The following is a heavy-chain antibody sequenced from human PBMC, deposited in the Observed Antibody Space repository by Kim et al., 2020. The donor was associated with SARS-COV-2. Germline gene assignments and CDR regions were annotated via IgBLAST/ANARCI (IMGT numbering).Heavy chain of an antibody. V-gene: IGHV1-24*01. CDR2: FDPEDGET. Sequence: ASVKVSCKVSGYTLTELSMHWVRQAPGKGLEWMGGFDPEDGETIYAQKFQGRVTMTEDTSTDTAYMELSSLRSEDTAVYYCATRSGGYDSSGYYYGFDYWGQGTLVTVSS. J-gene: IGHJ4*02. CDR1: GYTLTELS. CDR3: ATRSGGYDSSGYYYGFDY. D-gene: IGHD3-22*01.